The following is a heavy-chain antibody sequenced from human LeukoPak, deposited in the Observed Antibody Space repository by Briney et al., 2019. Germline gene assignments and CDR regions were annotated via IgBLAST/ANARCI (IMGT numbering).Heavy chain of an antibody. D-gene: IGHD3-10*01. V-gene: IGHV4-59*01. CDR3: ARGGRYYYGSGSYGNWFDP. CDR2: IYYSGST. J-gene: IGHJ5*02. Sequence: SETLSLTCSVSGGSLSSYYWSWIPQPPGKGLERLGYIYYSGSTNYNPSLTSRVTISVDTSKNQFSLKLSSVTAADTAVYYCARGGRYYYGSGSYGNWFDPWGQGTLVTVSS. CDR1: GGSLSSYY.